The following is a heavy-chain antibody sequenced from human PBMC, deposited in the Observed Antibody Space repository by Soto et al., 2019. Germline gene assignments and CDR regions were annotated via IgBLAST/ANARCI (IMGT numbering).Heavy chain of an antibody. D-gene: IGHD6-6*01. CDR2: VSYDGTNK. Sequence: QVQLVESGGGVVRPGTSLTLACAASGFTFSGIAMHWVRQAPGKGLEWVAVVSYDGTNKFYGESVKGRFTVSRDNSKNTLYLHMPSLRPEDTATYYCAKALSFTSSSLDSWGQGSLVIVS. CDR1: GFTFSGIA. CDR3: AKALSFTSSSLDS. V-gene: IGHV3-30*18. J-gene: IGHJ4*02.